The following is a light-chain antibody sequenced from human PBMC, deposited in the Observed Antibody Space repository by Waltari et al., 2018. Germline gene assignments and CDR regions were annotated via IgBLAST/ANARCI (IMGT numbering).Light chain of an antibody. Sequence: QSALTQPASVSGSPGQSISISCTGTSSDVGSSTHVSWYQQHPGKAPKVMIYEVNERPSGVSNRFSGSKSGNTASLTISGLQAEDEAEYHCCSYAGSGTWVFGGGTKLTVL. CDR3: CSYAGSGTWV. J-gene: IGLJ3*02. V-gene: IGLV2-23*02. CDR2: EVN. CDR1: SSDVGSSTH.